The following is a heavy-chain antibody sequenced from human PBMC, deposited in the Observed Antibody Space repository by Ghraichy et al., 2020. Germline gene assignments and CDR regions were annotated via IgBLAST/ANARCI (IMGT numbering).Heavy chain of an antibody. CDR2: FDPEDGET. CDR3: ATTPYRRSPNFYYYYGMDV. CDR1: GYTLTELS. D-gene: IGHD4/OR15-4a*01. J-gene: IGHJ6*02. Sequence: ASVKVSCKVSGYTLTELSMHWVRQAPGKGLEWMGGFDPEDGETIYAQKFQGRVTMTEDTSTDTAYMELSSLRSEDTAVYYCATTPYRRSPNFYYYYGMDVWGQGTTVTVSS. V-gene: IGHV1-24*01.